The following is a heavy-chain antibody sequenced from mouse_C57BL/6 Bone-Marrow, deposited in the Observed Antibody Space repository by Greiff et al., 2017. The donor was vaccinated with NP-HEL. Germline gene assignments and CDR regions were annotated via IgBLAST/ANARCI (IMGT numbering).Heavy chain of an antibody. CDR2: INPNNGGT. D-gene: IGHD2-4*01. J-gene: IGHJ3*01. CDR1: GYTFTDYY. CDR3: ARSPPYYDYFPFAY. V-gene: IGHV1-26*01. Sequence: EVQLQQSGPELVKPGASVKISCKASGYTFTDYYMNWVKQSHGKSLEWIGDINPNNGGTSYNQKFKGKATLTVDKSSSTAYMELRSLTSEDSAVYYCARSPPYYDYFPFAYWGQGTLVTVSA.